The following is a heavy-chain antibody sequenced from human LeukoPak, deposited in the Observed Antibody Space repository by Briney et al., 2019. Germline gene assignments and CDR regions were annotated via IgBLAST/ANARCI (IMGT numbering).Heavy chain of an antibody. J-gene: IGHJ5*02. V-gene: IGHV4-4*07. Sequence: SETQSLTCTVSGGSISSYYWSWIRQPAGKGLEWIGRIYSSGSTNYNPSLKSRVTMPVDTSKNQFSLKLSSVTAADTAVYYCARDWAVAGPNWFDPWGQGTLVTVSS. CDR3: ARDWAVAGPNWFDP. CDR2: IYSSGST. CDR1: GGSISSYY. D-gene: IGHD6-19*01.